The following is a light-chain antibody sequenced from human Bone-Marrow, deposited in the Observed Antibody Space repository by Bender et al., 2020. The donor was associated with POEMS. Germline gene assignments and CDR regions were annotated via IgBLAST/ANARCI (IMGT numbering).Light chain of an antibody. CDR1: GSDIGGYNY. Sequence: QSALTQPASVSGSPGQSITISCTGTGSDIGGYNYVSWYRQHPGTAPKLLLYEVSKRPSGISDRFSGSKSGSTASLTISGLQADDEGDYYCCAYAGSRTFVLFGGGTKLTVL. CDR3: CAYAGSRTFVL. CDR2: EVS. V-gene: IGLV2-23*02. J-gene: IGLJ2*01.